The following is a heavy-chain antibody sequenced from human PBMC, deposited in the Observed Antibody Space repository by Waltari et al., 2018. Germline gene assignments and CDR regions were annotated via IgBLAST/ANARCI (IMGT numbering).Heavy chain of an antibody. J-gene: IGHJ6*02. V-gene: IGHV1-24*01. D-gene: IGHD3-10*01. CDR3: ATDYYGSGTYAPYYYYYGMDV. CDR1: GYTLTELS. Sequence: QVQLVQSGAEVKKPGASVKVSCKVSGYTLTELSMHWVRQAPGKGLEWMGGFDPEDGETIYAQKFQGRVTMTEDTSTDTAYMELSSLRSEDTAVYYCATDYYGSGTYAPYYYYYGMDVWGQGTTVTVSS. CDR2: FDPEDGET.